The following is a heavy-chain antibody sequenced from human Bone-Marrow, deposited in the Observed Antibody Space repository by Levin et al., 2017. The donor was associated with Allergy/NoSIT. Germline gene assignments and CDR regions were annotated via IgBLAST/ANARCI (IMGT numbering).Heavy chain of an antibody. D-gene: IGHD2-21*01. V-gene: IGHV3-53*01. CDR3: ARDRAGGHWYNAFDI. CDR1: GFTVRTSY. CDR2: IYSGDST. J-gene: IGHJ3*02. Sequence: PGGSLRLSCAASGFTVRTSYMSWVRQAPGKGLEWVSVIYSGDSTNYADSVQGRFTISRDNSKNTMYLQMNSLRAEDTAVYYCARDRAGGHWYNAFDIWGQGTMVTVSS.